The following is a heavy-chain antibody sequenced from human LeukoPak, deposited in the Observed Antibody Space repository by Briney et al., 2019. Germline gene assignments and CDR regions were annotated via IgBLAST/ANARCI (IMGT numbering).Heavy chain of an antibody. V-gene: IGHV3-21*04. CDR2: ISSSSSYI. CDR3: AKVARDIVLMVYAMSDDWFDP. J-gene: IGHJ5*02. D-gene: IGHD2-8*01. CDR1: GFTFSSYS. Sequence: PGGSLRLSCAASGFTFSSYSMDWVRQAPGKGLEWVSSISSSSSYIYYADSVKGRFTISRDNAKNSLYLQMNSLRAEDTAVYYCAKVARDIVLMVYAMSDDWFDPWGQGTLVTVPS.